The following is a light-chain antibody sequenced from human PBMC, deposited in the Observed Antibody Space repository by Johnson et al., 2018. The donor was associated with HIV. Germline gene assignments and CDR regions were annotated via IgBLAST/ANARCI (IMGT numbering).Light chain of an antibody. CDR2: ENN. Sequence: QSVLTQPPSVSAAPGQKVTIYCSGSSSNVGNNYVSWYQQLPGTAPKLLIYENNKRPSGIPDRFSGSKSGTSATLGITGLQTGDEADYYCGTWDSSLSAYVFGTGSNVTVL. V-gene: IGLV1-51*02. CDR3: GTWDSSLSAYV. CDR1: SSNVGNNY. J-gene: IGLJ1*01.